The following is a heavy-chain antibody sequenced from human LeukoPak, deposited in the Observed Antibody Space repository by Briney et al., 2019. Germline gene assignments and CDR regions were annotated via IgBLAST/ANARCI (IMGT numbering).Heavy chain of an antibody. CDR1: GGSISADNYY. J-gene: IGHJ4*02. V-gene: IGHV4-39*07. CDR3: ARAISSSWAFDY. D-gene: IGHD6-13*01. CDR2: INYRGSA. Sequence: PSETLSLTCAVSGGSISADNYYCDWIRQPPGKGLEWIGSINYRGSAYYNPSLESRVTISVNTSKNQFSLKLSSVTAADTAVYYCARAISSSWAFDYWGQGTLVTVSS.